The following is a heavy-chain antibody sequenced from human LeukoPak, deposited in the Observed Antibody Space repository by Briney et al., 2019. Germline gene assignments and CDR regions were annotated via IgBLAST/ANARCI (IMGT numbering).Heavy chain of an antibody. CDR2: INPNSGGT. CDR3: ARDFDYYDSPTTDY. Sequence: GSSVKVSCKASGGTFSSYAISWVRQAPGQGLEWMGRINPNSGGTNYAQKFQGRVTMTRDTSISTAYMELSRLRSDDTAVYYCARDFDYYDSPTTDYWGQGTLVTVSS. V-gene: IGHV1-2*06. D-gene: IGHD3-22*01. CDR1: GGTFSSYA. J-gene: IGHJ4*02.